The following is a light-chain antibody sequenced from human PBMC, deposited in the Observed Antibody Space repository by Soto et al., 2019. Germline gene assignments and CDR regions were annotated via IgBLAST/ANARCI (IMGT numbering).Light chain of an antibody. CDR3: QQYNNRPLT. V-gene: IGKV3-15*01. J-gene: IGKJ4*01. CDR1: QSVTSD. CDR2: GAS. Sequence: EIVLTQSPATLSVSPGERATLSCRASQSVTSDLAWYQQKPGQPPRLLIYGASTRATAIPARFSGSGSGTEFTLTISSLQSEDFAVYYCQQYNNRPLTFGGGTKVEIK.